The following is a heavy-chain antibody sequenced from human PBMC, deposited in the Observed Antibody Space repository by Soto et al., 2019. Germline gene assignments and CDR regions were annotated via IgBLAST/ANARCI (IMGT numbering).Heavy chain of an antibody. D-gene: IGHD2-15*01. CDR2: IWYDGSNK. Sequence: PGGSLRLSCADSGFTFSNYGMHWVRQAPGKGLEWVAVIWYDGSNKYYADSVKGRFTISRDNSKNTLYLQMNSLRAEDTAVYYCASGGIYCSGGSCYPPFDHWGRGTLVTVS. CDR1: GFTFSNYG. V-gene: IGHV3-33*08. CDR3: ASGGIYCSGGSCYPPFDH. J-gene: IGHJ4*02.